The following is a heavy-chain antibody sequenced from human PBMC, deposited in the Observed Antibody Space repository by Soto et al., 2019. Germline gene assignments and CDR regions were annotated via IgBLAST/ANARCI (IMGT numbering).Heavy chain of an antibody. CDR1: GYAFTTYG. D-gene: IGHD1-1*01. J-gene: IGHJ6*02. V-gene: IGHV1-18*04. Sequence: GPSVKVSCKASGYAFTTYGITWVRQAPGQGLEWMGWISAYNDNTNYAPKFQGRVTMTTDTSTNTAYMELRSLRADDTAMYYCARENWNYDYYYGMDVWGQGTTVTVSS. CDR2: ISAYNDNT. CDR3: ARENWNYDYYYGMDV.